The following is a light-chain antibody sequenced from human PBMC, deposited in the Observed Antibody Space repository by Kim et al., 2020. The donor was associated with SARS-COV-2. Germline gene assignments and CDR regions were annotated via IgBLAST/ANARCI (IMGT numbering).Light chain of an antibody. V-gene: IGKV3-20*01. CDR2: GAS. Sequence: SPGERATLSCRASQSVSSSYLAWYQHKPGQAPRLLLYGASSRATGIPDRFSGSGSGTDFTLTISRLEPEDLAVYYCQQYGSSPYTFGQGTKLEI. CDR1: QSVSSSY. J-gene: IGKJ2*01. CDR3: QQYGSSPYT.